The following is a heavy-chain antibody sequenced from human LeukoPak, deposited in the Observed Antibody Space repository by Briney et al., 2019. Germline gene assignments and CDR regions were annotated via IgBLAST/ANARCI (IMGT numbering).Heavy chain of an antibody. Sequence: SETLSLTCTVSGVSITNYYWAWIRQSAGKGLEWIGRIYATGSSDYNPSLKSRVTMSVDTSMNLFSLNLTSVTAADTAVYFCARDRALDSDISGVYYNRGLDCWGQGTLVTVSS. J-gene: IGHJ4*02. D-gene: IGHD3-22*01. CDR2: IYATGSS. CDR1: GVSITNYY. CDR3: ARDRALDSDISGVYYNRGLDC. V-gene: IGHV4-4*07.